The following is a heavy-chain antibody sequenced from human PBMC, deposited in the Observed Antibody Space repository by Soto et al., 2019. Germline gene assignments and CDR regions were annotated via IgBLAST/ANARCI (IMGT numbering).Heavy chain of an antibody. CDR1: GFTFSSYG. Sequence: QVQLVESGGGVVQPGRSLRLSCAASGFTFSSYGMHWVRQAPGKGLEWVAVIWYDGSNKYYADSVKGRFTISRDNSKNTLYLQMNILRAEDTAVYYCARAAVVVAATSPFNWFDPWGQGTLVTVSS. CDR2: IWYDGSNK. D-gene: IGHD2-15*01. V-gene: IGHV3-33*01. J-gene: IGHJ5*02. CDR3: ARAAVVVAATSPFNWFDP.